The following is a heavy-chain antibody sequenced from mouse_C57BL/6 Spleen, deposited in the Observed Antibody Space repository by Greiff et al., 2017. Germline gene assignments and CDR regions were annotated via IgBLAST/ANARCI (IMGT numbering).Heavy chain of an antibody. V-gene: IGHV1-9*01. CDR2: IFPASGST. D-gene: IGHD2-3*01. CDR1: GYTFTGYW. CDR3: AREGDGYYDSYFDV. J-gene: IGHJ1*03. Sequence: VKLQESGAELMKPGASVKLSCKATGYTFTGYWIEWVKQRPGHGLEWIGQIFPASGSTYYNEMYKDKAALTVDTSSSTAYMQLSSLTSEDTAVYFCAREGDGYYDSYFDVWGTGTTVTVSS.